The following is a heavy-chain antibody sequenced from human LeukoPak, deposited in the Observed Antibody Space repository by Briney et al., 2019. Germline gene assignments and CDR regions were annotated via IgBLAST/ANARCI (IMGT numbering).Heavy chain of an antibody. CDR3: AKGKTYCGGDCYNY. Sequence: PGGSLRLSCAASEFTFSSYIMHWVRQAPGKGLEWVAAIASDASHTFYVESVKGRFTISRDNSKKTLYLQMNSLRAEDTAVYYCAKGKTYCGGDCYNYWGQGTLVTVSS. J-gene: IGHJ4*02. CDR2: IASDASHT. V-gene: IGHV3-30-3*01. CDR1: EFTFSSYI. D-gene: IGHD2-21*02.